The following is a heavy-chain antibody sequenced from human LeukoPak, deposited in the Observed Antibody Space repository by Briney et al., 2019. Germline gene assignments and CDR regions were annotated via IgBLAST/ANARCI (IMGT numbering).Heavy chain of an antibody. CDR1: GGSISSSSAY. CDR2: MYYTSTT. D-gene: IGHD2-21*01. Sequence: SDTLSLTCAVSGGSISSSSAYWAWIRRPPGRGLEWFGSMYYTSTTPYNRSLQTRLTICADTSRNQSSLKLSSVTTADTATYYCAKHIHRSDGKYYFEYWGQGTLVTVSS. CDR3: AKHIHRSDGKYYFEY. J-gene: IGHJ4*02. V-gene: IGHV4-39*01.